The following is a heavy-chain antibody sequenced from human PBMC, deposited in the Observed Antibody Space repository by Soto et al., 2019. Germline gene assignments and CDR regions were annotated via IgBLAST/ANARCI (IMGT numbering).Heavy chain of an antibody. CDR1: GYTFTNYG. Sequence: QLQLVQSGTELKKPGASVKVSCKASGYTFTNYGITWVRQAPGQGLEWMGWINADYGNTNYEQKFQGRVTMTTDTSTNTAYMELRSLGSDDTAVYYCAGKSLSNFNWFDPWGQGTLVTVSS. CDR2: INADYGNT. D-gene: IGHD4-4*01. J-gene: IGHJ5*02. CDR3: AGKSLSNFNWFDP. V-gene: IGHV1-18*04.